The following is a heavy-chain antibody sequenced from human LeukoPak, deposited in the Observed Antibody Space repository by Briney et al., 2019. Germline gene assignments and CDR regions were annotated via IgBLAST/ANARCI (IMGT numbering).Heavy chain of an antibody. Sequence: PWGSLRLSCAASGFTFSSYAMHWVRQAPGKGLEWVAVISYDGSNKYYADSVKGRFTISRDNSKNTLYLQMNSLRAEDTAVYYCARDWSRGGRGLDYFDYWGQGTLVTVSS. CDR3: ARDWSRGGRGLDYFDY. D-gene: IGHD3-16*01. J-gene: IGHJ4*02. CDR1: GFTFSSYA. V-gene: IGHV3-30*01. CDR2: ISYDGSNK.